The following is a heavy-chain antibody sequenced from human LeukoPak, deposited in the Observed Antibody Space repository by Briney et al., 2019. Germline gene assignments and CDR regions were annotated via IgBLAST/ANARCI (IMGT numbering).Heavy chain of an antibody. V-gene: IGHV4-59*08. CDR3: ARSGELGTTPTFDY. CDR2: IYYSGST. CDR1: GGSISSYY. J-gene: IGHJ4*02. Sequence: SETLSLTCTVSGGSISSYYWSWIRQPPGKGLEWIGYIYYSGSTNYNPSLKSRVTISVDTSKNQFSLKLSSVTAVDTAVYYCARSGELGTTPTFDYWGQGTLVTVSS. D-gene: IGHD1-1*01.